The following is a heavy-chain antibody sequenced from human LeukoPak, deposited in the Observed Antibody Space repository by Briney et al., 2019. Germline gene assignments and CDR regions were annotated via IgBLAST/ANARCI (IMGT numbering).Heavy chain of an antibody. V-gene: IGHV3-21*01. Sequence: PGGSLRLPCAASGFTFSSYSMNWVRQAPGKGLEWVSSISSSSSYIYYADSVKGRFTISRDNAKNSLYLQMNSLRAEDTAVYYCARNYGDYEGYFDYWGQGTLVTVSS. CDR3: ARNYGDYEGYFDY. CDR2: ISSSSSYI. D-gene: IGHD4-17*01. J-gene: IGHJ4*02. CDR1: GFTFSSYS.